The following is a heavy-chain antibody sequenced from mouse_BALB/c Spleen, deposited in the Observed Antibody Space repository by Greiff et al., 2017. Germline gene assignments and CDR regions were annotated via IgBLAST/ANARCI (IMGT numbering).Heavy chain of an antibody. CDR3: ARSEGNYEGFAY. J-gene: IGHJ3*01. CDR2: IYPGGGYT. Sequence: QVQLQQPGAELVRPGTSVKISCKASGYTFTNYWLGWVKQRPGHGLEWIGDIYPGGGYTNYNEKFKGKATLTADTSSSTAYMQLSSLTSEDSAVYFCARSEGNYEGFAYWGQGTLVTVSA. D-gene: IGHD2-1*01. CDR1: GYTFTNYW. V-gene: IGHV1-63*02.